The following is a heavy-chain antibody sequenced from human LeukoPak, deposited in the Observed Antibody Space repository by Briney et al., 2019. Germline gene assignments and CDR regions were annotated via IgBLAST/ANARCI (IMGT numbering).Heavy chain of an antibody. J-gene: IGHJ4*02. CDR2: IYCSGTA. CDR1: GGSISSYY. CDR3: ARVNTEGSADY. D-gene: IGHD6-19*01. V-gene: IGHV4-59*01. Sequence: PSETLSLTCTVSGGSISSYYWSWIRQPPGKGLEWIGFIYCSGTANYNPSLKSRVTISVDTSRNQFSLKLTSVTAADTAVYYCARVNTEGSADYWGQGTLVTVSS.